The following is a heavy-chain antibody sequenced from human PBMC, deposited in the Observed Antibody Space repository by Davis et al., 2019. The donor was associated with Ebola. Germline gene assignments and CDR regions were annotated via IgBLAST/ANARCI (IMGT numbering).Heavy chain of an antibody. J-gene: IGHJ4*02. CDR2: ISRSGDSI. V-gene: IGHV3-48*04. D-gene: IGHD3-22*01. Sequence: GGSLRLSCAGSGFSFDRYTMNWVRQAPGKGLEWLSYISRSGDSIDYADSVKGRFTISRDNAKNTLYLQMNSLRVEDTAVYFCTTDSNWLFFQYWGQGTLVTVSS. CDR3: TTDSNWLFFQY. CDR1: GFSFDRYT.